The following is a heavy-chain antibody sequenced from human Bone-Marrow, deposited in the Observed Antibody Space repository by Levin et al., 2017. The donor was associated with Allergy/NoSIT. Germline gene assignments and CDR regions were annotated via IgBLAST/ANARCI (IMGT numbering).Heavy chain of an antibody. Sequence: GGSLRLSCAASGFTFSSYGMHWVRQAPGKGLEWVAVIWYDGSNKYYADSVKGRFTISRDNSKNTLYLQMNSLRAEDTAVYYCARRGGNYDFDYWGQGTLVTVSS. V-gene: IGHV3-33*01. CDR2: IWYDGSNK. CDR1: GFTFSSYG. D-gene: IGHD4-23*01. CDR3: ARRGGNYDFDY. J-gene: IGHJ4*02.